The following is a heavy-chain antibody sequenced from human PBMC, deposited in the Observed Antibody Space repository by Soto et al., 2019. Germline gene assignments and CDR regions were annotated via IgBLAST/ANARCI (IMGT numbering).Heavy chain of an antibody. Sequence: QVQLVESGGGVVQPGRSLRLSCAASGFTFSSYGMHWVSQVPGKGLEWVAVISYDGSNKYYADSVKGRFTISRDNSKNTLYLQMNSLRAEDTAVYYCAKDLDTAMVTGFAYWGQGTLVTVSS. D-gene: IGHD5-18*01. CDR1: GFTFSSYG. CDR3: AKDLDTAMVTGFAY. CDR2: ISYDGSNK. V-gene: IGHV3-30*18. J-gene: IGHJ4*02.